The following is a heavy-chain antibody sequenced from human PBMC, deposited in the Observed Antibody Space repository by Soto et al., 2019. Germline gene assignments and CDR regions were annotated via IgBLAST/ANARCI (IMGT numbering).Heavy chain of an antibody. CDR3: ARGDYDFWSGYYKPYYYYYYMDV. Sequence: SQTLSLTCAISGDSVSSNSAAWNWIRQSPSRGLEWLGRTYYRSKWYNDYAVSVKSRITINPDTSKNQFSLQLNSVTPEDTAVYYCARGDYDFWSGYYKPYYYYYYMDVWGKGTTVTVSS. V-gene: IGHV6-1*01. CDR1: GDSVSSNSAA. D-gene: IGHD3-3*01. CDR2: TYYRSKWYN. J-gene: IGHJ6*03.